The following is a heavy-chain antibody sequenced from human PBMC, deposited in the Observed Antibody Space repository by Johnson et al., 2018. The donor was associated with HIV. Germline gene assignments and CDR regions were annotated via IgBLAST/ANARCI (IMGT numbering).Heavy chain of an antibody. CDR2: VSSGGTS. D-gene: IGHD1-26*01. CDR3: AKGVGATTNDAFDI. J-gene: IGHJ3*02. Sequence: VQLVESGGGLIQPWGSLRLSCAASGFTISGFYMSWVRQAPGKVPEWLSVVSSGGTSYYADSVRGRFTVSRDNAKNSLYLQMNSLRAEDTALYYCAKGVGATTNDAFDIWGQGTMVTVSS. V-gene: IGHV3-53*01. CDR1: GFTISGFY.